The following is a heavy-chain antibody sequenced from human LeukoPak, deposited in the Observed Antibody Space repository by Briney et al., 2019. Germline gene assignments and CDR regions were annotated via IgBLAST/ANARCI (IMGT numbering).Heavy chain of an antibody. V-gene: IGHV3-11*04. Sequence: GGSLRLSCAASGFTFSDYYMSWIRQAPGKGLEWVSYISSSGSTIYYADSVKGRFTISRDNAKNSLYLQMNSLRAEDTAVYYCAREPGFWSGHPYYFDYWGQGTLVTVSS. CDR2: ISSSGSTI. J-gene: IGHJ4*02. CDR3: AREPGFWSGHPYYFDY. D-gene: IGHD3-3*01. CDR1: GFTFSDYY.